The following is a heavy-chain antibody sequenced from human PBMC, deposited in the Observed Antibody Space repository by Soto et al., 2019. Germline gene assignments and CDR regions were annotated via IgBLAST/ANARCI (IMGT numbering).Heavy chain of an antibody. CDR1: GDTISTGGYT. CDR3: ARAPGDHFDY. CDR2: TYHSGNP. D-gene: IGHD2-21*02. V-gene: IGHV4-30-2*01. J-gene: IGHJ4*02. Sequence: PSETLSLTCDVSGDTISTGGYTWAWIRQPPGKALEWIGHTYHSGNPYYNPSLKSRVIISVDRSKNQFSLKLSSVTAADTAVYYCARAPGDHFDYWGQGTLVTVSS.